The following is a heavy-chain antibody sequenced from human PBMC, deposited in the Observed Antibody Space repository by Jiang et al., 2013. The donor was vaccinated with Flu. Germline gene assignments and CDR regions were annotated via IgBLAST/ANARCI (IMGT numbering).Heavy chain of an antibody. CDR1: DGSISSSTHF. J-gene: IGHJ4*02. CDR2: ISYSGST. V-gene: IGHV4-39*01. Sequence: SGPGLVKPSETLSLTCTVSDGSISSSTHFWGWIRQPPGKGLEWIGSISYSGSTYYNPSLKSRVTISVDTSKNQFSLKLSSVTAADTAVYYCARQNGILLPLDYWGQGTLVTVSS. D-gene: IGHD3-10*01. CDR3: ARQNGILLPLDY.